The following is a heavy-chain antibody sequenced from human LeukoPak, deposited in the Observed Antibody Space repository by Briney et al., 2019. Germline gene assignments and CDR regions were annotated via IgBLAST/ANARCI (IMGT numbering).Heavy chain of an antibody. CDR2: IKEDGSEK. CDR3: VRDGSGYDY. J-gene: IGHJ4*02. D-gene: IGHD6-19*01. CDR1: GFTFSSYW. V-gene: IGHV3-7*05. Sequence: GESLRLSCAASGFTFSSYWMSWVRQAPGKGPEWVANIKEDGSEKDYVDSVKGRLTISRDNAKNSLYLQMNSLRADDTAIYYCVRDGSGYDYWGQGTLVTVSS.